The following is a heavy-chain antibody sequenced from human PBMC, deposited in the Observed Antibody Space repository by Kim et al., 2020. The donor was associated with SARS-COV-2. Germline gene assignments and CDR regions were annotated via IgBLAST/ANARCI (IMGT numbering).Heavy chain of an antibody. D-gene: IGHD3-22*01. CDR2: IYYSGST. CDR3: ARGERAYYYDSSGYYYSAEYFQH. V-gene: IGHV4-59*13. J-gene: IGHJ1*01. Sequence: SETLSLTCTVSGGSISSYYWSWIRQPPGKGLEWIGYIYYSGSTNYNPSLKSRVTISVDTSKNQFSLKLSSVTAADTAVYYCARGERAYYYDSSGYYYSAEYFQHWGQGTLVTVSS. CDR1: GGSISSYY.